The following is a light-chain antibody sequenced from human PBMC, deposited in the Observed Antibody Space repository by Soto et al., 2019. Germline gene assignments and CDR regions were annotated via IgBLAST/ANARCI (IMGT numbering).Light chain of an antibody. V-gene: IGKV1-39*01. CDR2: SAS. CDR1: QTINKN. CDR3: QQSFRTPYT. Sequence: DIPMTQSPSSLSASVGDRVTITCRTSQTINKNLNWYQQKPGQAPNLLIYSASDFQSGVPSRFSGSGSGTEFTLTISGLQPEDFATYYCQQSFRTPYTFGQGTDLEI. J-gene: IGKJ2*01.